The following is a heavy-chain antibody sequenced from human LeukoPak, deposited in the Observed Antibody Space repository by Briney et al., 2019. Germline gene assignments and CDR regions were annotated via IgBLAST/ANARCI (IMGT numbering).Heavy chain of an antibody. CDR3: AIPRFSSGWYPFDY. Sequence: SETLSLTCTVSGDSISSSHYYWGWLRQPPGQGLEWGGNICYGGTTSYDPSLYSRVTMSVDTSNSRFSLDLSTVTAVDTAVYFCAIPRFSSGWYPFDYWGQGILVTVSS. V-gene: IGHV4-39*01. D-gene: IGHD6-19*01. J-gene: IGHJ4*02. CDR1: GDSISSSHYY. CDR2: ICYGGTT.